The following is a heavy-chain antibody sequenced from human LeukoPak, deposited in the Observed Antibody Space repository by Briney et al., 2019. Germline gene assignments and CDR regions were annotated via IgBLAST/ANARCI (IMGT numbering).Heavy chain of an antibody. CDR1: GGSISSYY. Sequence: SETLSLTCTVSGGSISSYYWSWIRQPPGKGLEWIGYIYYSGSTNYNPSLKSRVTISVDTSKNQFSLKLSSVTAADTAVYYCARLHTGTDDAFDIWGQGTMVTVSS. CDR2: IYYSGST. J-gene: IGHJ3*02. CDR3: ARLHTGTDDAFDI. D-gene: IGHD2-8*02. V-gene: IGHV4-59*01.